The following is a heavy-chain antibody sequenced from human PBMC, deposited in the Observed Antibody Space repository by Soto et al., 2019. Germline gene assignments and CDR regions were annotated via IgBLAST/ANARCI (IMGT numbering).Heavy chain of an antibody. CDR3: AREGGITIFGVAPGAY. CDR1: GYTFTSYG. J-gene: IGHJ4*01. V-gene: IGHV1-18*01. CDR2: ISAYNGNT. Sequence: ASVKVSCKACGYTFTSYGFSWVRQAPGQGLEWMGWISAYNGNTHYAQKVQGRVTMTTDSSTTTAYMDLRSLTSDDTAVYYCAREGGITIFGVAPGAYWGQGTLVTVSS. D-gene: IGHD3-3*01.